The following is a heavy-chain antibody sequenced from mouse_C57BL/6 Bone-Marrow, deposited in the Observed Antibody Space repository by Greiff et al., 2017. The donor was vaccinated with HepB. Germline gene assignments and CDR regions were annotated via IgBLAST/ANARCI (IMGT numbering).Heavy chain of an antibody. V-gene: IGHV5-6*01. J-gene: IGHJ2*01. Sequence: EVKLQESGGDLVKPGGSLKLSCAASGFTFSSYGMSWVRQTPDKRLEWVATISSGGSYTYYPDSVKGRFTISRDNAKNTLYLQMSSLKSEDTAMYYCARHKDGSLYFDYWGQGTTLTVSS. CDR1: GFTFSSYG. CDR2: ISSGGSYT. CDR3: ARHKDGSLYFDY. D-gene: IGHD2-3*01.